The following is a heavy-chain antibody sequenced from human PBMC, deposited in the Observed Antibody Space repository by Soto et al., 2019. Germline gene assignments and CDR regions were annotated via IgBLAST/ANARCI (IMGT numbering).Heavy chain of an antibody. Sequence: PRGSLRLSCAACGFTFSSYSISWVRQAPWKGLEWVSSISGSGGGTYYADSVKGRFTISRDNSKNTLSLQMNSLRAEDTAVYYCAKSRGSGSYFNPYDAFDFLGRGTMVAV. J-gene: IGHJ3*01. V-gene: IGHV3-23*01. CDR2: ISGSGGGT. D-gene: IGHD3-10*01. CDR3: AKSRGSGSYFNPYDAFDF. CDR1: GFTFSSYS.